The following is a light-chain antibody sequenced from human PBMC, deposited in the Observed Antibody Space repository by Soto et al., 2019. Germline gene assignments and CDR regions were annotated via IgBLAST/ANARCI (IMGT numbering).Light chain of an antibody. CDR1: SSDVGGYNY. V-gene: IGLV2-14*01. CDR3: SSYTSSSTLV. CDR2: EVS. J-gene: IGLJ2*01. Sequence: QSALTQPASGSGSPGQSITISCTGTSSDVGGYNYVSWYQQHPGKAPKLMIYEVSNRPSGVSNRFSGSKSGDTASLTISGLQAEDEADYYCSSYTSSSTLVFGGGTKLTFL.